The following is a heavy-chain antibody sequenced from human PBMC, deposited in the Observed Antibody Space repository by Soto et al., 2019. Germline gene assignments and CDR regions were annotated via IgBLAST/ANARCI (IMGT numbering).Heavy chain of an antibody. J-gene: IGHJ6*02. V-gene: IGHV4-59*01. CDR3: ARDLRYGSRSSHGMDV. CDR1: GDSIINYS. CDR2: ISYTGRT. Sequence: SETLSLTCTVSGDSIINYSWAWIRQSPDKGLEWIGFISYTGRTTYNPSLRGRVIMSVDTSKSQFSLKVTSVTAADTAVYYCARDLRYGSRSSHGMDVWGQGTTVTVSS. D-gene: IGHD3-10*01.